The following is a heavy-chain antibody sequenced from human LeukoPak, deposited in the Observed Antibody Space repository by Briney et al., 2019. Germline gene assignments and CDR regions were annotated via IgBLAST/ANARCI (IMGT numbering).Heavy chain of an antibody. CDR2: IYASGST. J-gene: IGHJ4*02. D-gene: IGHD3/OR15-3a*01. CDR3: ARDGRVASYFDD. Sequence: SETLSLTCTVSGGSISSYYWSWIRQTAEKGLEWIGRIYASGSTNYNPSLRSRVTMSIGTSRNQFSLKLTSVTAADTAVYYCARDGRVASYFDDWGQGTLVTVSS. V-gene: IGHV4-4*07. CDR1: GGSISSYY.